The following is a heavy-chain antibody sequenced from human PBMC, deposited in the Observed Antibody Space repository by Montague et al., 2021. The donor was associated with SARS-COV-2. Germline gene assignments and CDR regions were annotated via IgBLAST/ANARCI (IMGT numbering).Heavy chain of an antibody. J-gene: IGHJ4*02. D-gene: IGHD4-17*01. Sequence: SETLSLTCTVSGDSISSNTYYWGWIRQPPGKGLEWIGNIFCSKTTYYNPSLKSRVTISVDTSKNQYSLTLRFVTAADTALYYCARGMNFGDYPIDSWGQGTLVTVSS. CDR1: GDSISSNTYY. CDR2: IFCSKTT. V-gene: IGHV4-39*07. CDR3: ARGMNFGDYPIDS.